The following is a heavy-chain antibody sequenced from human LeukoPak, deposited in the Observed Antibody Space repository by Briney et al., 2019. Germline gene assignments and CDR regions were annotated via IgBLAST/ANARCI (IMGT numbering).Heavy chain of an antibody. V-gene: IGHV3-30-3*01. Sequence: GGSLRLSCAASGFTFSSYAMHWVRQAPGKGLEWVAVISYDGSNKYYADSVKGRFTISRDNSKNTLYLQMNSLRAEDTAVYYCARSRVAATDYWGQGTLVTVSS. CDR3: ARSRVAATDY. D-gene: IGHD6-25*01. J-gene: IGHJ4*02. CDR1: GFTFSSYA. CDR2: ISYDGSNK.